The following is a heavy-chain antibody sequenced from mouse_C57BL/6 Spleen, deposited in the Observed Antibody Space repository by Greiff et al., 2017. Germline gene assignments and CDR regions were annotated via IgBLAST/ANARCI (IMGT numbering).Heavy chain of an antibody. CDR3: TRDYYYFDY. Sequence: EVQLVESGGGLVQPGGSMKLSCVASGFTFSNYWMNWVRQSPEKGLEWVAQIRLKSDNYATHYAESVKGRFTISRDDSKSSVYLQMNNLRAEDTGIYYCTRDYYYFDYWGQGTTLTVSS. J-gene: IGHJ2*01. CDR2: IRLKSDNYAT. D-gene: IGHD2-4*01. V-gene: IGHV6-3*01. CDR1: GFTFSNYW.